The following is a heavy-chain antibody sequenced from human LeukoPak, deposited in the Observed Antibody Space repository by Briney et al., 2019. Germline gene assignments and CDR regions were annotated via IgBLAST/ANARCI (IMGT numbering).Heavy chain of an antibody. CDR1: GFSVSTSGVG. CDR2: IYWDDDE. Sequence: SGPTLVNPTQTLTLTCTCSGFSVSTSGVGVGWIRQPPGKALEWLALIYWDDDERYSPSLTSRLTTTKDTYKNQVVLTMTTMDPGDTATYYCVHTPFGSSRNRHFGSWGLGTLVTVSS. V-gene: IGHV2-5*02. J-gene: IGHJ4*02. D-gene: IGHD3-10*01. CDR3: VHTPFGSSRNRHFGS.